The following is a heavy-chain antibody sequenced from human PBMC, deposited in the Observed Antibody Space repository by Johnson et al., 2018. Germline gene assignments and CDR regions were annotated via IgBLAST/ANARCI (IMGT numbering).Heavy chain of an antibody. D-gene: IGHD2-2*01. CDR2: IYYPGST. J-gene: IGHJ6*03. CDR3: ARGSRYCDSTGCYGPWYYSNMDV. V-gene: IGHV4-59*01. Sequence: QVQLQESGPGLVKPSETLSLTCTVSGASISSYYWSWIRQPPGKGLEWIGYIYYPGSTNYNTSLQSRVTISIHTSKTQFSLKLSSVTTADTAVYYCARGSRYCDSTGCYGPWYYSNMDVWGTGTTVSVSS. CDR1: GASISSYY.